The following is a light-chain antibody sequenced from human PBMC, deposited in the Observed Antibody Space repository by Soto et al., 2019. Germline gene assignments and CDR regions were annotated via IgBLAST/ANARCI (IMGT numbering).Light chain of an antibody. CDR1: QSVNSN. CDR3: QQYNAWPLT. J-gene: IGKJ4*01. Sequence: EIVMTQSPATLSMSLGERVTLSCRASQSVNSNLAWYQQKPGQTPKLLIYVASTRATGIPARFSGSGSGTEFTLTLCSLQSEDFAIYYCQQYNAWPLTFGGGTKVEF. CDR2: VAS. V-gene: IGKV3-15*01.